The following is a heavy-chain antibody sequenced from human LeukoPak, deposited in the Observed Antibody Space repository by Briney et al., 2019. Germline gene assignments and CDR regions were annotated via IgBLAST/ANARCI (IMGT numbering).Heavy chain of an antibody. Sequence: GSSVKVSCKASGGTFSSYAISWVRQAPGHGLDWMGRIIPIFGTANYAQKFQGRVTITTDESTSTAYMELSSLRSDDTAVYYCARGNYYGSGSYVWGKGTTVTVSS. D-gene: IGHD3-10*01. CDR3: ARGNYYGSGSYV. CDR2: IIPIFGTA. V-gene: IGHV1-69*05. J-gene: IGHJ6*04. CDR1: GGTFSSYA.